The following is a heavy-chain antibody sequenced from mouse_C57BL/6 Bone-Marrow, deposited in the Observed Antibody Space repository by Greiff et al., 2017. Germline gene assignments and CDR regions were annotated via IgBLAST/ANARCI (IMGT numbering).Heavy chain of an antibody. CDR1: GYTFTSYG. J-gene: IGHJ4*01. CDR3: ARGGSNPYAMDY. D-gene: IGHD1-2*01. V-gene: IGHV1-81*01. Sequence: VKLVESGAELARPGASVKLSCKASGYTFTSYGISWVKQRTGQGLEWIGEIYPRSGNTYYNEKFKGKATLTADKSSSTAYMELRSLTSEDSAVYFCARGGSNPYAMDYWGQGTSVTVSS. CDR2: IYPRSGNT.